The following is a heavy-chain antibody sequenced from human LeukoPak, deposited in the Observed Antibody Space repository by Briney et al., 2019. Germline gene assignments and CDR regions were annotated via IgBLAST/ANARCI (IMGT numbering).Heavy chain of an antibody. D-gene: IGHD1-1*01. V-gene: IGHV4-34*01. Sequence: SETLSLTCAVYGGSFSGYYWSWIRQPPGKGLEWIGEINHSGSTNYNPSLKSRVTISVDTSKNQFSLKLSSVTAADTAVYYCARGRTTPRYFDLWGRGTLVTVSS. CDR3: ARGRTTPRYFDL. CDR2: INHSGST. CDR1: GGSFSGYY. J-gene: IGHJ2*01.